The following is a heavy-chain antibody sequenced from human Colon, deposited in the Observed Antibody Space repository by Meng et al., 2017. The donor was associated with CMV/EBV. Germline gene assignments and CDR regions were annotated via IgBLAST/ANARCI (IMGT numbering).Heavy chain of an antibody. V-gene: IGHV1-2*02. CDR3: ARVGGGWFSEVDY. D-gene: IGHD6-19*01. J-gene: IGHJ4*02. CDR2: INPNSGGT. CDR1: GYTFTGYY. Sequence: ASVKVSCKASGYTFTGYYMHWVRQAPGQGLEWMGWINPNSGGTNYAQKFQGRVTMTKDTSINTAYMELSRLRSDDTAVYHCARVGGGWFSEVDYWGQGTLVTVSS.